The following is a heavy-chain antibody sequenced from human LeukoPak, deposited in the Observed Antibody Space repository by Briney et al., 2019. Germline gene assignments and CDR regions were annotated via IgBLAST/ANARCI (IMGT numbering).Heavy chain of an antibody. Sequence: GRSLRLSCAASGFSFSSYAMHWVRQAPGKGLEWVAVISYDGSNKYYADSVKGRFSISRDNSKNTLYLQTNSLRVEDTAVYHCAKVTKYYDILTGSHFDYWGQGTLVTVSS. CDR3: AKVTKYYDILTGSHFDY. CDR2: ISYDGSNK. J-gene: IGHJ4*02. V-gene: IGHV3-30*18. D-gene: IGHD3-9*01. CDR1: GFSFSSYA.